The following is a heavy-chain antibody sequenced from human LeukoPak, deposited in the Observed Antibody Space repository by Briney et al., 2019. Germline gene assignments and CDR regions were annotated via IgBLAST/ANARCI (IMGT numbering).Heavy chain of an antibody. D-gene: IGHD2-8*02. J-gene: IGHJ6*03. CDR2: IWSDGNNR. CDR3: AKDTGASVSGFYMDV. Sequence: GGSLRLSCAASGFTFRNYGMHWGRQATGKGLEWVSFIWSDGNNRFYADSVKGRFTISRDNSKNMLYLQMDTLRADKTVLYYRAKDTGASVSGFYMDVWGKGTTVIVSS. V-gene: IGHV3-30*02. CDR1: GFTFRNYG.